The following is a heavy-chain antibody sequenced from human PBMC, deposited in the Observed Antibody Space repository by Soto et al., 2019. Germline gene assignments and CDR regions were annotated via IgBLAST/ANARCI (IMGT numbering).Heavy chain of an antibody. D-gene: IGHD2-2*02. CDR3: ARDYSSHYCSSTSCYKEGYYYYGMDV. CDR1: GFTFGSYS. Sequence: GGSLRLSCAASGFTFGSYSMNWVRQAPGKGLEWVSSISSSSSYIYYADSVKGRFTISRDNAKNSLYLQMNSLRAEDTAVYYCARDYSSHYCSSTSCYKEGYYYYGMDVWGQGTTVTVSS. J-gene: IGHJ6*02. CDR2: ISSSSSYI. V-gene: IGHV3-21*01.